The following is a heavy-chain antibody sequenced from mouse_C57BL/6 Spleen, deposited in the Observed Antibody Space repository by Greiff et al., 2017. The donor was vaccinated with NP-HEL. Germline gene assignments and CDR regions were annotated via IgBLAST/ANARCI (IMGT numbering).Heavy chain of an antibody. CDR3: TRSGYYGFDY. CDR2: IDPETGGT. D-gene: IGHD1-1*01. J-gene: IGHJ2*01. V-gene: IGHV1-15*01. CDR1: GYTFTDYE. Sequence: VKLQESGAELVRPGASVTLSCKASGYTFTDYEMHWVKQTPVHGLEWIGAIDPETGGTAYNQKFKGKAILTADKSSSTAYMELRSLTSEDSAVYYCTRSGYYGFDYWGQGTTLTVSS.